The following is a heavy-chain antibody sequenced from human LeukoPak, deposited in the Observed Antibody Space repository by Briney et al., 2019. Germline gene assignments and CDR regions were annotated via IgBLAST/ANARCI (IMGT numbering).Heavy chain of an antibody. Sequence: SETLSHTCTVSDGSTNGTRYYWGWVRQTPGKGPEWIGNINYRGAVYYNPSLRSRATISLDTSKNQFPLWLTSVTAADTAVYFCARVTMYDNSRNNYYMDVWGKGTTVTVSS. J-gene: IGHJ6*03. V-gene: IGHV4-39*06. CDR1: DGSTNGTRYY. CDR3: ARVTMYDNSRNNYYMDV. CDR2: INYRGAV. D-gene: IGHD4-17*01.